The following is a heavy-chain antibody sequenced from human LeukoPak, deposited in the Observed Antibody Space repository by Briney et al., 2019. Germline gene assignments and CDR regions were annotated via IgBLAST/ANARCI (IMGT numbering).Heavy chain of an antibody. V-gene: IGHV3-30-3*01. CDR1: GFTFSSYA. J-gene: IGHJ4*02. Sequence: PGGSLRLSCAASGFTFSSYAMHWVRQAPGKGLEWAAVISYDGSNKYYADSVKGRFTISRDNAKNSLYLQMNSLRAEDTAVYYCARDLNEYSSSGDYWGQGTLVTVSS. CDR2: ISYDGSNK. CDR3: ARDLNEYSSSGDY. D-gene: IGHD6-6*01.